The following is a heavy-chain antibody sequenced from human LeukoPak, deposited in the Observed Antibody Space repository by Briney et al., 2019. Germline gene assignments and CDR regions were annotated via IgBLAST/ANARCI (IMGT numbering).Heavy chain of an antibody. CDR2: IYYSGST. CDR3: AREPDPVRSAKWELRKFRAFDI. CDR1: GVSISSGDYY. V-gene: IGHV4-30-4*01. D-gene: IGHD1-26*01. J-gene: IGHJ3*02. Sequence: PSQTLSLTCTVSGVSISSGDYYWSWIRQPPGKGLEWIGYIYYSGSTYYNPSLKSRVTISVDTSKNQFSLELSSVTAADTAVYYCAREPDPVRSAKWELRKFRAFDIWGQGTMVTVSS.